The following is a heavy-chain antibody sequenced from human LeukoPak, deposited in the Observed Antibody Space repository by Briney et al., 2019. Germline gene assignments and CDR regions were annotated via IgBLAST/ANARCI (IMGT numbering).Heavy chain of an antibody. CDR2: IDWNGLKT. J-gene: IGHJ5*02. CDR1: VLTFDDYG. CDR3: ARREAAAGDYLDL. Sequence: PGGSLRLSCAASVLTFDDYGMPGVRQPPGKGLEWVSSIDWNGLKTGNSDPVKGRFTISRDNAKNSLYLQMNSLRAEDTALYFCARREAAAGDYLDLWGQGTLVTVSS. V-gene: IGHV3-20*04. D-gene: IGHD6-13*01.